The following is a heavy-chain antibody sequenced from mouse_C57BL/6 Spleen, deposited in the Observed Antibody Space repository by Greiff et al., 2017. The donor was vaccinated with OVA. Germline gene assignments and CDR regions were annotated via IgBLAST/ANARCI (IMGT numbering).Heavy chain of an antibody. CDR3: ARMGLDY. Sequence: VQLQQPGAELVRPGSSVKLSCKASGYTFTSYWMDWVKQRPGQGLEWIGTIYPSDSATHYNPQFKDKATLTVDKSSSTAYMQLSRLTSEDARVYYCARMGLDYWGTRTTLTVS. J-gene: IGHJ2*01. CDR2: IYPSDSAT. V-gene: IGHV1-61*01. CDR1: GYTFTSYW. D-gene: IGHD2-3*01.